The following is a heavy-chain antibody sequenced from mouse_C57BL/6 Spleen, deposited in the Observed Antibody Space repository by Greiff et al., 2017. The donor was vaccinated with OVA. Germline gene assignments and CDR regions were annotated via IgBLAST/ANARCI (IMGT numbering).Heavy chain of an antibody. CDR3: ARERTGDWYFDV. Sequence: QVQLKQSGPELVKPGASVKISCKASGYAFSSSWMNWVKQRPGKGLEWIGRIYPGDGDTNYNGKFKGKATLTADKSSSTAYMQLSSLTSEDSAVYFCARERTGDWYFDVWGTGTTVTVSS. CDR1: GYAFSSSW. CDR2: IYPGDGDT. J-gene: IGHJ1*03. D-gene: IGHD4-1*01. V-gene: IGHV1-82*01.